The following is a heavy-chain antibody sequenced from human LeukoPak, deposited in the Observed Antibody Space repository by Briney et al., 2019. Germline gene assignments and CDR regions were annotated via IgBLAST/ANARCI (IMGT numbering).Heavy chain of an antibody. D-gene: IGHD2-2*01. CDR3: ARAPSCTSCSNWFDP. V-gene: IGHV7-4-1*02. Sequence: ASVKVSCKASGGTFSSYAISWVRQAPGQGLEWMGWINTNTGNPTYAQGFTGRFVFSLDTSVSTAYLQISSLKAEDTAVYYCARAPSCTSCSNWFDPWGQGTLVTVSS. J-gene: IGHJ5*02. CDR2: INTNTGNP. CDR1: GGTFSSYA.